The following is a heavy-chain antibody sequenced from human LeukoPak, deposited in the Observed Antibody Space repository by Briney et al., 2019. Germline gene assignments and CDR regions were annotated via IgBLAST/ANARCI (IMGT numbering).Heavy chain of an antibody. CDR1: GFTFSSYA. V-gene: IGHV3-23*01. Sequence: GGSLRLSCAASGFTFSSYAMSWVRQAPGKGLEWVSAISGSGGSTYYADSVKGRFTISGDNSKNTLYLQMNSLRAEDTAVYYCAKGYSSSWYVYFDYWGQGTLVTVSS. CDR3: AKGYSSSWYVYFDY. D-gene: IGHD6-13*01. J-gene: IGHJ4*02. CDR2: ISGSGGST.